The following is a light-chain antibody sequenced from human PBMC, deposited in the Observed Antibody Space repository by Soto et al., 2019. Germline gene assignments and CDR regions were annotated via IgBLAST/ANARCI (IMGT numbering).Light chain of an antibody. Sequence: MVITQSPATLSVYPGERVTRSYRASQNIRSNVAWYQQRPGQTPRLLIFGASIRAAGVPDRFSGSGSGTDFTLTTNSLQSEGTAVYYCQNYHYGPPATFGGGTKVDIK. CDR3: QNYHYGPPAT. CDR2: GAS. CDR1: QNIRSN. J-gene: IGKJ4*01. V-gene: IGKV3-15*01.